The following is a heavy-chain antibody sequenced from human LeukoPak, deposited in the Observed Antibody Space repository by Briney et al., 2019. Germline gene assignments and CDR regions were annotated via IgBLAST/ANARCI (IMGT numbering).Heavy chain of an antibody. CDR1: GGSTRSYY. Sequence: KPSETLFLTCTGSGGSTRSYYWSWIRQPPGKGLGWIGYIYYSGSTDYNPSLKSRVTISVDTSKNQFSLKLSSVTAADTAVYYCAREGVTKYYFDYWGQGTLVTVSS. J-gene: IGHJ4*02. CDR2: IYYSGST. V-gene: IGHV4-59*01. D-gene: IGHD4-11*01. CDR3: AREGVTKYYFDY.